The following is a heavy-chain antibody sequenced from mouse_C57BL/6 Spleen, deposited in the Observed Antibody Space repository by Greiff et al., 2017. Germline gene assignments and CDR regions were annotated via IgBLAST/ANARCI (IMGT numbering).Heavy chain of an antibody. CDR1: GFSLTSYC. D-gene: IGHD4-1*01. CDR3: AKRNCGENDMDY. CDR2: IWSGGST. V-gene: IGHV2-4*01. J-gene: IGHJ4*01. Sequence: QVQLQQSGPGLVQPSQSLSITCTVSGFSLTSYCVHWVRQSPGKGLEWLGVIWSGGSTAYNAALISSLSISKDNSTSQISFKMHSLQANNTTIDDCAKRNCGENDMDYWGQGTTVTVSS.